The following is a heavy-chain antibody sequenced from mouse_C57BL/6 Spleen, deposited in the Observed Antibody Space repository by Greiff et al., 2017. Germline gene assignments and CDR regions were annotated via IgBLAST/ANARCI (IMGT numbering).Heavy chain of an antibody. Sequence: QVQLQQSGAELVKPGASVKISCKASGYAFSSYWMNWVKQRPGKGLEWIGQIYPGDGDTNYNGKLKGKATLTADKSSSTAYMQLSSLTSEDSAVYFCARCPDYDEGAWFAYWGQGTLVTVSA. J-gene: IGHJ3*01. D-gene: IGHD2-4*01. V-gene: IGHV1-80*01. CDR3: ARCPDYDEGAWFAY. CDR1: GYAFSSYW. CDR2: IYPGDGDT.